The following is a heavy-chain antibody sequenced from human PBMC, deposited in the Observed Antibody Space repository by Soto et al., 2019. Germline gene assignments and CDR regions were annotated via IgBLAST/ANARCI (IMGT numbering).Heavy chain of an antibody. Sequence: SETLSLTCAVYGGSFSGYYWSWIRQPPGKGLEWIGEINHSGSTNHNPSLKSRVTISVDTSKNQFSLKLSSVTAADTAVYYCARSGRGMVRGVIAYNWFDPWGQGTLVTVSS. J-gene: IGHJ5*02. D-gene: IGHD3-10*01. CDR1: GGSFSGYY. V-gene: IGHV4-34*01. CDR3: ARSGRGMVRGVIAYNWFDP. CDR2: INHSGST.